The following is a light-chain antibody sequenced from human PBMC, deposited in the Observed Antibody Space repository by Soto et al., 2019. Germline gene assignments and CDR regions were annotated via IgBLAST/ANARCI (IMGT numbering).Light chain of an antibody. Sequence: DTLLTQSPGTLYFSPGERAPLSCRASQSVGNSHVAWYQQRRGLPPRLLIYGASNRATGIPDRFSGSGSGADFTLTISRLEPEDFAVYFCQQYGNSPPGTFGQGTRLAIK. J-gene: IGKJ5*01. CDR2: GAS. V-gene: IGKV3-20*01. CDR1: QSVGNSH. CDR3: QQYGNSPPGT.